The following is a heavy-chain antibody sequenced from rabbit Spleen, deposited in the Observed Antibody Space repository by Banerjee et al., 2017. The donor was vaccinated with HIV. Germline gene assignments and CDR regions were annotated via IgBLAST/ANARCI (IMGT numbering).Heavy chain of an antibody. V-gene: IGHV1S40*01. J-gene: IGHJ2*01. CDR3: ARNYVNAFDP. D-gene: IGHD1-1*01. CDR2: IDTSDGDT. CDR1: GFDFSAYTF. Sequence: LVEYGGDLVQPGASLTLTCTASGFDFSAYTFMCWVRQAPGKGLEWIACIDTSDGDTDYANWPKGRFTISKTSSTTVTLQMTSLTAADTATYFCARNYVNAFDPWGQGTLVTVS.